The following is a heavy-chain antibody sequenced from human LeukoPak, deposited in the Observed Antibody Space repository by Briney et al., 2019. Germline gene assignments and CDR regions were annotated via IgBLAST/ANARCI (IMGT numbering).Heavy chain of an antibody. D-gene: IGHD1-26*01. J-gene: IGHJ4*02. CDR2: ISWDGGST. V-gene: IGHV3-43*01. Sequence: QPGGSLRLSCAASGFTFDDYTMHWVRQAPGKGLEWVSLISWDGGSTYYADSVKGRFTISRDNSKNSLYLQMNSLRTEDTALYYCAKDRGSGSVGHYFDYWGQGTLVTVSS. CDR3: AKDRGSGSVGHYFDY. CDR1: GFTFDDYT.